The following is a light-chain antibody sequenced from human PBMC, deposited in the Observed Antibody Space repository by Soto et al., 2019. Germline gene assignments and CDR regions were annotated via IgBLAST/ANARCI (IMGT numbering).Light chain of an antibody. Sequence: EIVLTQSPGTLSLSPGERATLSCRASQSVSSSYLAWYQQKPGQAPRLLIYDVSNRATDIPARFSGSGSGTDFTLTISSLEPEDLAVYYCQQRSNWPRTFGQGTKVDI. CDR1: QSVSSSY. CDR3: QQRSNWPRT. J-gene: IGKJ1*01. V-gene: IGKV3D-20*02. CDR2: DVS.